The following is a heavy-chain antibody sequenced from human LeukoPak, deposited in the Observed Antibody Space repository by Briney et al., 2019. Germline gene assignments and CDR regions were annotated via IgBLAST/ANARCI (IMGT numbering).Heavy chain of an antibody. CDR2: IIPILGIA. Sequence: ASVKVSCKASGGTLSSYAISWVRQAPGQGLEWMGRIIPILGIANYAQKFQGRVTITADKSTSTAYMELSSLRSEDTAVYYCAAGGGLTTVTTSPIDYWGQGTLVTVSS. D-gene: IGHD4-11*01. CDR3: AAGGGLTTVTTSPIDY. CDR1: GGTLSSYA. J-gene: IGHJ4*02. V-gene: IGHV1-69*04.